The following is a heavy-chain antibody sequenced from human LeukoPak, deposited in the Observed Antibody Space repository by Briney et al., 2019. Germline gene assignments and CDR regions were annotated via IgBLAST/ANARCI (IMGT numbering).Heavy chain of an antibody. D-gene: IGHD3-3*01. V-gene: IGHV4-59*01. Sequence: PLETLSLTCTVSGGSISSYYWSWIRQPPGKGLEWIGYIYYSGSTNYNPSLKSRVTISVDTSKNQFSLKLSSVTAADTAVYYCARLSPSQGGSITIFRVAKGFFDHWGQGTLVTVSS. CDR2: IYYSGST. J-gene: IGHJ4*02. CDR1: GGSISSYY. CDR3: ARLSPSQGGSITIFRVAKGFFDH.